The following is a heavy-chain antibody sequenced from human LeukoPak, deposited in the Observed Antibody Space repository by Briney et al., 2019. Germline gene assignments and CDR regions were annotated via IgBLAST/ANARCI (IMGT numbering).Heavy chain of an antibody. V-gene: IGHV4-34*01. CDR2: INHSGST. CDR1: GGSFSGYY. CDR3: ARNLAYCGGDCYYYYYYGMDV. J-gene: IGHJ6*02. D-gene: IGHD2-21*02. Sequence: SETLSLTCAVYGGSFSGYYWGWIRQPPGKGLEWIGEINHSGSTNYNPSLKSRVTISVDTSKNQFSLKLSSVTAADTAVYYCARNLAYCGGDCYYYYYYGMDVWGQGTTVTVSS.